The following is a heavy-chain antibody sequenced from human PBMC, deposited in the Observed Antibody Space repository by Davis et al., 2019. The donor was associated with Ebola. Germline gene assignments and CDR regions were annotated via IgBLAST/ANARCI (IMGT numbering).Heavy chain of an antibody. CDR2: IYYSGST. D-gene: IGHD4-11*01. CDR3: ARAPGSVKDY. J-gene: IGHJ4*02. Sequence: MPSETLSLTCTVSGGSISSSSYYWGWIRQPPGKGLEWIGSIYYSGSTYYNPSLKSRVTISVDTSKNQFSLKLSSVTAADTAVYYCARAPGSVKDYWGQGTLVTVSS. V-gene: IGHV4-39*01. CDR1: GGSISSSSYY.